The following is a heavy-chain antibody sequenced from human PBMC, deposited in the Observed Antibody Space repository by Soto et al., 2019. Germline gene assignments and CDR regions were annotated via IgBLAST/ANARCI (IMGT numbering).Heavy chain of an antibody. CDR3: ARGPCSSTSCYQGHYYYGMDV. CDR2: ISAYNGNT. J-gene: IGHJ6*02. CDR1: GYTFTSYG. D-gene: IGHD2-2*01. V-gene: IGHV1-18*01. Sequence: QVQLVQSGAEVKKPGASVKVSCKASGYTFTSYGISWVRQAPGQGLEWMGWISAYNGNTNYAQKLQGRVTMTTDTSTSTAYMELGSLRSDDTAVYYCARGPCSSTSCYQGHYYYGMDVWGQGTTVTVSS.